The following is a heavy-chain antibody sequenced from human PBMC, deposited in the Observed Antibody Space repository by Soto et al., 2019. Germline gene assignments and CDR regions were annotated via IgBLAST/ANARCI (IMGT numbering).Heavy chain of an antibody. CDR1: GFTFSSYA. D-gene: IGHD3-22*01. Sequence: EVQLLESGGGLVQPGGSLRLSCAASGFTFSSYAMSWVRQAPGKGLAWVSSTTGGGGSTYYADSVKGRFTISRDNSKXXLXXXXXXXXXXXXXXXXXXXGGSXANYAFDIXXXGXXXTVSX. J-gene: IGHJ3*02. CDR3: XXGGSXANYAFDI. CDR2: TTGGGGST. V-gene: IGHV3-23*01.